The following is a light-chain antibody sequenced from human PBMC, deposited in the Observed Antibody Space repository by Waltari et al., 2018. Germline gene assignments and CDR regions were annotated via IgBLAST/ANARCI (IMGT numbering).Light chain of an antibody. J-gene: IGLJ3*02. CDR1: SSDIGTYNL. Sequence: QSALTQPASVSGSPGQSITISCTGTSSDIGTYNLVSWYQQYPGKAPKLIICEVTNRHSVVSARVHGSKSGSTASLTISGLQPEDEADYYCCSYVDSRTFEWVFGGGTKLTVL. V-gene: IGLV2-23*02. CDR3: CSYVDSRTFEWV. CDR2: EVT.